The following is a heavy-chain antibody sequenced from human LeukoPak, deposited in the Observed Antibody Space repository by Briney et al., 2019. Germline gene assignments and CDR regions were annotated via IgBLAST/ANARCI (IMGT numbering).Heavy chain of an antibody. Sequence: GASVKVSCKASGGTFSSYAISWVRQAPGQGLEWMGRIIPILGIANYAQKFQGRVTITADKSTSTAYMELSSLRSEDTAVYYCAREEEGATTFPYYYYGMDVWGQGTTVTVSS. D-gene: IGHD1-26*01. J-gene: IGHJ6*02. V-gene: IGHV1-69*04. CDR1: GGTFSSYA. CDR2: IIPILGIA. CDR3: AREEEGATTFPYYYYGMDV.